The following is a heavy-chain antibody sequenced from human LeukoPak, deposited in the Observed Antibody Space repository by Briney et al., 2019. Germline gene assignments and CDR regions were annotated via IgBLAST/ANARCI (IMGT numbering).Heavy chain of an antibody. J-gene: IGHJ2*01. CDR1: GFTVSSNY. D-gene: IGHD6-19*01. CDR2: IYSGGST. Sequence: PGGSLRLSCAASGFTVSSNYMSWVRQAPGKGLEWVSVIYSGGSTYYADSAKGRFTISRDNSKNTLYLQMNSLRAEDTAVYYCARDHGGSGWYAYWYFDLWGRGTLVTVSS. CDR3: ARDHGGSGWYAYWYFDL. V-gene: IGHV3-66*01.